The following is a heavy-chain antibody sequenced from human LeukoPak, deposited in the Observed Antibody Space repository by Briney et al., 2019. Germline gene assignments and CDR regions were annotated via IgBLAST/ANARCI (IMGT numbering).Heavy chain of an antibody. J-gene: IGHJ5*01. V-gene: IGHV4-39*07. CDR1: GGSISSSSYY. D-gene: IGHD6-13*01. CDR3: ATGMAAAYDYNWFES. CDR2: IYYSGST. Sequence: SETLSLTCTVSGGSISSSSYYWGWIRQPPGKGLEWIGSIYYSGSTYYNPSLKSRVTISVDTSKNQFSLKLTSVTAADTAVYFCATGMAAAYDYNWFESWGQGTLVIVSS.